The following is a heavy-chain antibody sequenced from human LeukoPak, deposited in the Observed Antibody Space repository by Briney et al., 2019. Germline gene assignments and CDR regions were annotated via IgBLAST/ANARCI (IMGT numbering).Heavy chain of an antibody. CDR2: ISSGGGSA. J-gene: IGHJ4*02. V-gene: IGHV3-23*01. CDR1: GFTFSSYD. CDR3: ARDGTGSNSGWYIH. Sequence: GGSLRLSCAASGFTFSSYDMSWVRQGPGKGLQWVSSISSGGGSAYYADSVKGRFTISRDNSDNTLYLQMNSLRAEDTAVYYCARDGTGSNSGWYIHWGQGALVTVSS. D-gene: IGHD6-19*01.